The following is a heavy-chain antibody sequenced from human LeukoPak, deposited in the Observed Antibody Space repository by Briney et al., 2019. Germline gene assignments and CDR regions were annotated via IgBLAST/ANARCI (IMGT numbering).Heavy chain of an antibody. V-gene: IGHV3-23*01. Sequence: GGSLRLSCAASGFTFSSYAMSWVRQAPGKGLEWVSAISGSGGSTYYADSVKGRFTISRDNSKNTPYLQMNSLRAEDTAVYYCAREGYYYDSSGYSYFDYWGQGTLVTVSS. CDR2: ISGSGGST. CDR1: GFTFSSYA. CDR3: AREGYYYDSSGYSYFDY. J-gene: IGHJ4*02. D-gene: IGHD3-22*01.